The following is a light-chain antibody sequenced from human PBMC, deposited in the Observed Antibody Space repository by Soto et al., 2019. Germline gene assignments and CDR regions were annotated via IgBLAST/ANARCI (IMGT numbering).Light chain of an antibody. CDR3: QAWDTSTVV. CDR2: QDN. V-gene: IGLV3-1*01. J-gene: IGLJ3*02. CDR1: KLGDKS. Sequence: SYELTQPPSVSVSPGQTASITCSGDKLGDKSVCWYQQKPSQSPVLVICQDNKRPSGIPERFSGSSSGNTATLTVSGTQPMDEADYYCQAWDTSTVVFAGGTKLTVL.